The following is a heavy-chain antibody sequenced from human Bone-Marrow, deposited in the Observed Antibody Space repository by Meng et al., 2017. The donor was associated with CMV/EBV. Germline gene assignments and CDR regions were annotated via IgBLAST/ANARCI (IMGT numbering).Heavy chain of an antibody. CDR1: GGSFSGYY. Sequence: SETLSLTCAVYGGSFSGYYWSWIRQPPGKGLEWIGEINHSGSTNYNPSLKSRVTISVDTSKNQFSLKLSSVTAADTAVYYCARGRRGILKSFGVVTPQWVPFDYWGHGTLVTVSS. CDR3: ARGRRGILKSFGVVTPQWVPFDY. V-gene: IGHV4-34*01. J-gene: IGHJ4*01. D-gene: IGHD3-3*01. CDR2: INHSGST.